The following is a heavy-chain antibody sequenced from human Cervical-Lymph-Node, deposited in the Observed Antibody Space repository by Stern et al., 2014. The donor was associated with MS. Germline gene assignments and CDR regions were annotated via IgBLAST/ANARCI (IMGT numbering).Heavy chain of an antibody. CDR1: GFTFSSYG. CDR3: ARDYEDTSMLFDH. Sequence: QVQLVESGGAVVQPGRSLRLSCAASGFTFSSYGMHWVRQAPGKGLEWVTVISYDGNHKYYTASVTGRFTISRYNSKNTLHLQMNSVTPDDTAIYYCARDYEDTSMLFDHWGQGTLVTVSS. CDR2: ISYDGNHK. D-gene: IGHD2-8*01. V-gene: IGHV3-30*03. J-gene: IGHJ4*02.